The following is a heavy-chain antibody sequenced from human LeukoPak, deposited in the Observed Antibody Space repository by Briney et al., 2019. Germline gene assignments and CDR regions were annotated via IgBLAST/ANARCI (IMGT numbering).Heavy chain of an antibody. CDR2: MNPNSGNT. CDR1: GYTFTSYD. CDR3: ARGYIYSRGYYFDY. D-gene: IGHD3-22*01. Sequence: ASVQVSFKASGYTFTSYDINWVRQATGQGLEWMGWMNPNSGNTVYAQKFQGRVTMTRNTSISTAYMDLSSLRSEDTAVHYCARGYIYSRGYYFDYWGQGTLVTVSS. V-gene: IGHV1-8*01. J-gene: IGHJ4*02.